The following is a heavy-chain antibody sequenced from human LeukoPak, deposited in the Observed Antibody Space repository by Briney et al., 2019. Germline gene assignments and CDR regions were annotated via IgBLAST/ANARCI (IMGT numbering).Heavy chain of an antibody. CDR2: IRYDGSNK. J-gene: IGHJ4*02. V-gene: IGHV3-30*02. CDR1: GFTFSSYG. D-gene: IGHD1-1*01. Sequence: GGSLRLSCAASGFTFSSYGMHWVRQAPGKGLEWVAFIRYDGSNKYYADSVKGRFTISRDNSKNTLYLQMNSPRAEDTAVYYCAKDKKYNWNDGFDYWGQGTLVTVSS. CDR3: AKDKKYNWNDGFDY.